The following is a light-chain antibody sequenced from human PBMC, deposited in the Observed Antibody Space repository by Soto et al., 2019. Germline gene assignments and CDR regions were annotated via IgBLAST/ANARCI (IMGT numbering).Light chain of an antibody. Sequence: IQITHSPSTLSASVGDRLTIPCRASQSISVWLAWYQQKPGKAPSLLIHKASSLQSGIPSRFSGSGSGTEFTLTISGLQPDDFATYYCQQSFTTPLTFGGGTKVDIK. CDR3: QQSFTTPLT. V-gene: IGKV1-5*03. CDR1: QSISVW. CDR2: KAS. J-gene: IGKJ4*01.